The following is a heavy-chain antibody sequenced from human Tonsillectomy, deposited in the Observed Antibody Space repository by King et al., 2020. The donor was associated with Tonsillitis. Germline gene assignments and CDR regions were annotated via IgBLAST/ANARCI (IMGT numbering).Heavy chain of an antibody. D-gene: IGHD2/OR15-2a*01. CDR3: ATSGLADYFIDY. V-gene: IGHV3-21*01. CDR1: GFSFSTYS. J-gene: IGHJ4*02. CDR2: ISSMTSDI. Sequence: VQLVESGGGLVKAGGSLRLSCAASGFSFSTYSGNWVRQTPGKGLEWVSSISSMTSDIYYADSVKGRFTISRDNAKNSLYLQMNSLRAEDTAVYYCATSGLADYFIDYWGQGTLVTVSS.